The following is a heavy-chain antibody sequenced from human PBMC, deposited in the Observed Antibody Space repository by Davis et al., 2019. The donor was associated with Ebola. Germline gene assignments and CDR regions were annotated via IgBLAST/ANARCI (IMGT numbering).Heavy chain of an antibody. CDR2: ISSSSSYI. J-gene: IGHJ4*02. CDR3: ARVPTSEGWWELQY. V-gene: IGHV3-11*06. D-gene: IGHD1-26*01. Sequence: GGSLRLSCAASGFTFSDYYMSWFRQAPGKGLEWVTSISSSSSYIYYADSVKGRFTISRDNAKNSLYLQMNSLRAEDTAVYYCARVPTSEGWWELQYWGQGTLVTVSS. CDR1: GFTFSDYY.